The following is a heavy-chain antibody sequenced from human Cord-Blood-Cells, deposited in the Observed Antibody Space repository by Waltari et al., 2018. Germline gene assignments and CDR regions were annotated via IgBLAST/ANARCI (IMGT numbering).Heavy chain of an antibody. J-gene: IGHJ4*02. D-gene: IGHD6-13*01. V-gene: IGHV4-59*01. CDR3: ARVKEQPARKYYFDY. Sequence: QVQLQESGQGLVKPSETLSLTCTVSGGSISSYYWSWIRTPPGKGLEWIGYIYYSGSTNSNPSLKSRVTISVDTSKNQFSLKLSSVTAADTAVYYCARVKEQPARKYYFDYWGQGTLVTVSS. CDR2: IYYSGST. CDR1: GGSISSYY.